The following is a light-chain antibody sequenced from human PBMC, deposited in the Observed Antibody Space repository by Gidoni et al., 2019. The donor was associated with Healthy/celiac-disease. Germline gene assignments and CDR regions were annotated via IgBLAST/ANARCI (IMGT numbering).Light chain of an antibody. CDR2: DVR. Sequence: QSALPQPASVSVSPGPSITISCTGTSSDVGGSNYVSWYQQHPGKAPKLMIYDVRNRPSGVSNRFSGSKSGNTASLTSSGRQAEDEADYYCSSYTSSSTLVCGGGTKLTV. J-gene: IGLJ2*01. CDR3: SSYTSSSTLV. V-gene: IGLV2-14*01. CDR1: SSDVGGSNY.